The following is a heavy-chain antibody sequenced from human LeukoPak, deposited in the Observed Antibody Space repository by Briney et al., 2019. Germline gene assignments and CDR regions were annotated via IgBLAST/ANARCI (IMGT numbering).Heavy chain of an antibody. Sequence: GGSLRLSCAATGFTFSRNFMSWVRQAPGKGLEWVSVIYSGGSTYYADSVKGRFTISRDNSKNTLYLQMHTLRAEDTAVYYCARVPMVRGFTWYYFDFWGQGTLVTVSS. CDR2: IYSGGST. D-gene: IGHD3-10*01. CDR3: ARVPMVRGFTWYYFDF. V-gene: IGHV3-53*01. CDR1: GFTFSRNF. J-gene: IGHJ4*02.